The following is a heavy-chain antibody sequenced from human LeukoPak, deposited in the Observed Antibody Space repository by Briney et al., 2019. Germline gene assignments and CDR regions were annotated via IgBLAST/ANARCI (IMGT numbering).Heavy chain of an antibody. CDR1: GFTFSSYS. CDR2: ISSSSSYI. D-gene: IGHD3-16*01. V-gene: IGHV3-21*01. CDR3: ARDWAGGLFDY. Sequence: GGSLRLSCAASGFTFSSYSMNWVRQAPGKGLEWVSSISSSSSYIYYADSVKGRFTISRDNAKNSLYLHMNSLRAEDTAVYYCARDWAGGLFDYWGQGTLVTVSS. J-gene: IGHJ4*02.